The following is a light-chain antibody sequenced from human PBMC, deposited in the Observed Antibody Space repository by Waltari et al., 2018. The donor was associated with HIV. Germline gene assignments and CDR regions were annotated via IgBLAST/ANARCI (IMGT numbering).Light chain of an antibody. CDR2: DDN. Sequence: QSALTQPPSASASPGQSVTISCTGTSSDVGGHHYVSWYHQHPAKAPKLMIYDDNKRPSGVPDRFSGSKSGNTASLTVSGLQAEDEADYYCSSFAGSRTHVVLGGGTKLTVL. V-gene: IGLV2-8*01. CDR1: SSDVGGHHY. J-gene: IGLJ2*01. CDR3: SSFAGSRTHVV.